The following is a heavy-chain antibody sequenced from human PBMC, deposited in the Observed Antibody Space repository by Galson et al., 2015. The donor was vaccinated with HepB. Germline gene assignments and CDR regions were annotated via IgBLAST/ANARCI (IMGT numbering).Heavy chain of an antibody. CDR3: ARGGITMVRGVMTPTPDY. J-gene: IGHJ4*02. CDR1: GYTFTRYG. Sequence: SVKVSCKASGYTFTRYGISWVRQAPGQGLEWMGWISAYNGNTNYAQKLQGRVTMTTDTSTSTAYMELRSLRSDDTAVYYCARGGITMVRGVMTPTPDYWGQGTLVTVSS. V-gene: IGHV1-18*04. D-gene: IGHD3-10*01. CDR2: ISAYNGNT.